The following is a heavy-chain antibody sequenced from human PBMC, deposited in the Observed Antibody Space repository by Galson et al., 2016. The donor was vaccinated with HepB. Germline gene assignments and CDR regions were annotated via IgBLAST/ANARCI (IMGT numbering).Heavy chain of an antibody. CDR3: ARDRGASTPLDP. D-gene: IGHD2-2*01. CDR1: GFTLSNYW. CDR2: ITSDGSST. Sequence: SLRLSCAASGFTLSNYWMHWVRQAPGKGLVWVSRITSDGSSTTYAEFVEGRFTISRDNAKNTLYLQMNSLRAEDTAVYYCARDRGASTPLDPWGQGTLVTVSS. V-gene: IGHV3-74*01. J-gene: IGHJ5*02.